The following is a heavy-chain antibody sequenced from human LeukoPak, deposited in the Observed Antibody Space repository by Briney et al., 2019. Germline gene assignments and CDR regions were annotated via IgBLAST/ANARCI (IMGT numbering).Heavy chain of an antibody. CDR2: VTSKAVGETI. D-gene: IGHD1-14*01. V-gene: IGHV3-15*01. CDR1: GFTFSNAW. CDR3: ATEVPPEGMDV. Sequence: GSLRLSCAASGFTFSNAWMNWVRQAPGKGLEWVGRVTSKAVGETIDYAAPVKGRFTISRDDSKNTVYLQMNSLRAEDTAVYYCATEVPPEGMDVWGQGTTVTVSS. J-gene: IGHJ6*02.